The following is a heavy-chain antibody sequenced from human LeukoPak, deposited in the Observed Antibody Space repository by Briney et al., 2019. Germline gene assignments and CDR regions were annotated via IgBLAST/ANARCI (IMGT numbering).Heavy chain of an antibody. CDR1: GFTFRSYW. V-gene: IGHV3-7*01. Sequence: GGSLRLSCAASGFTFRSYWMSWVRQAPGKGLEWVANIKQDGSEKYYVDSVKGRFTISRDNAKNSLYLQMNSLRAEDTAVYYCARGATGDRLGYLGQGSLVTVSS. J-gene: IGHJ4*02. CDR3: ARGATGDRLGY. D-gene: IGHD7-27*01. CDR2: IKQDGSEK.